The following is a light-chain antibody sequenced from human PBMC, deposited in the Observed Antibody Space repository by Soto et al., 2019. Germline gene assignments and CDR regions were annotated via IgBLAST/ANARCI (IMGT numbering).Light chain of an antibody. CDR2: EVS. CDR1: SSDVGGYNY. CDR3: SSYTSSSTLYV. Sequence: VLTQPASVSGSPGQSITISRTGTSSDVGGYNYVSWYQQHPGKAPKLMIYEVSNRPSGVSNRFSGSKSGNTASLTISGLQAEDEADYYCSSYTSSSTLYVFGTGTKVTVL. V-gene: IGLV2-14*01. J-gene: IGLJ1*01.